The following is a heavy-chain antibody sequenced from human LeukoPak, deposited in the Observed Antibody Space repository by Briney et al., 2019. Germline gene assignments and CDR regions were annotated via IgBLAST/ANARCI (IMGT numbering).Heavy chain of an antibody. Sequence: ESGPALVKPTQTLTLTCTFSGFSLSTSGMRVSWIRQPPGKALEWLARIDWDDDKFYSTSLKTRLTISEDTSKNQVVLTVTNMDPVDTATYYCARYSSSEYYFDYWGQGTLVTVSS. CDR2: IDWDDDK. V-gene: IGHV2-70*04. CDR3: ARYSSSEYYFDY. D-gene: IGHD6-13*01. J-gene: IGHJ4*02. CDR1: GFSLSTSGMR.